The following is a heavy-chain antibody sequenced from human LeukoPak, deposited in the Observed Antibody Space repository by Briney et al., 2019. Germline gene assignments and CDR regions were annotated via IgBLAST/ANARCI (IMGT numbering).Heavy chain of an antibody. D-gene: IGHD2-2*01. Sequence: PGGSLRLSCAASGFTFSSYGMHWVRQAPGKGLEGVAFIRYDGSNKYYADSVKGRFAISRDNSKHTLYLQMNSLRAEDTAVYYCSKWKAIVLVPAARSPIDYWGQGTLVTVSS. V-gene: IGHV3-30*02. J-gene: IGHJ4*02. CDR1: GFTFSSYG. CDR3: SKWKAIVLVPAARSPIDY. CDR2: IRYDGSNK.